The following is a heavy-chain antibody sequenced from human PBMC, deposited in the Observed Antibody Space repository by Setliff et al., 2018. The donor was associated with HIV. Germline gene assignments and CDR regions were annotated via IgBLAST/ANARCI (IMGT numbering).Heavy chain of an antibody. J-gene: IGHJ6*03. CDR2: IYYIGGA. D-gene: IGHD3-10*01. CDR1: GGSINSGGYY. CDR3: AGDRRGYYYGSGSCYMDV. V-gene: IGHV4-31*03. Sequence: SETLSLTCTVSGGSINSGGYYWTWVRQHPGKGLQWIGYIYYIGGAYYNPSLKSRVTISGDTSKNQFSLKLSSVTAADTAVYYCAGDRRGYYYGSGSCYMDVWGTGTTVTVSS.